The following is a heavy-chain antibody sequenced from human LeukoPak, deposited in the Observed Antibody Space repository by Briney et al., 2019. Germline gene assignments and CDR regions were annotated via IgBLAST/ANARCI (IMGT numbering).Heavy chain of an antibody. CDR2: IKSKTDGGTT. V-gene: IGHV3-15*01. CDR3: TTIPLLWFGEPDHGY. Sequence: GGSLRLSCAASGFTFSNAWMSWVRQAPVKGLEWVGRIKSKTDGGTTDYAAPVKGRFTISRDDSKNTLYLQMNSLKTEDTAVYYCTTIPLLWFGEPDHGYWGQGTLVTVSS. D-gene: IGHD3-10*01. CDR1: GFTFSNAW. J-gene: IGHJ4*02.